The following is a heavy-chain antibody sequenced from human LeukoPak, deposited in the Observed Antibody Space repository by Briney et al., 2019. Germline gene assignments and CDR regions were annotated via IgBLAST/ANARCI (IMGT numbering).Heavy chain of an antibody. V-gene: IGHV4-34*01. J-gene: IGHJ3*02. CDR3: ARETSEDIVVVPAAIRPGRDAFDI. D-gene: IGHD2-2*01. CDR1: GGSFSGYY. Sequence: SETLSLTCAVYGGSFSGYYWSWIRQPPGKGLEWIGEINHSGSTNYNPSLKGRVTISVDTSKNQFSLKLSSVTAADTAVYYCARETSEDIVVVPAAIRPGRDAFDIWGQGTMVTVSS. CDR2: INHSGST.